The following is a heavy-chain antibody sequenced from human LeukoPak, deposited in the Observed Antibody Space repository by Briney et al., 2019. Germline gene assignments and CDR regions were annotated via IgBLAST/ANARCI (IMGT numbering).Heavy chain of an antibody. J-gene: IGHJ6*02. CDR1: GGSISSGGYY. V-gene: IGHV4-31*03. D-gene: IGHD1-14*01. CDR3: ARDRRYNKYYYGMDV. CDR2: IYYSGST. Sequence: PSETLSLTCTVSGGSISSGGYYWSWIRQHPGKGLEWIGYIYYSGSTYYNPSLKSRVTISVDTSKNQFSLKLSSVTAADTAVYYCARDRRYNKYYYGMDVWGQGTTVTVSS.